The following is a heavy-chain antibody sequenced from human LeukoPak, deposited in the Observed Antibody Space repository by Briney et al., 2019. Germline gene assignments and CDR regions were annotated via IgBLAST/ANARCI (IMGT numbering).Heavy chain of an antibody. Sequence: GGSLRLSCAASGFTFSSYAMSWVRQAPGKGLEWVSAISGSGDSTYYADSVKGRFTFSRDNSKNTLYLQMNSLRAEDTAVYYCARTPGDGDYPIYCYYYGMDVWGQGTTVTVSS. CDR1: GFTFSSYA. CDR3: ARTPGDGDYPIYCYYYGMDV. V-gene: IGHV3-23*01. D-gene: IGHD4-17*01. J-gene: IGHJ6*02. CDR2: ISGSGDST.